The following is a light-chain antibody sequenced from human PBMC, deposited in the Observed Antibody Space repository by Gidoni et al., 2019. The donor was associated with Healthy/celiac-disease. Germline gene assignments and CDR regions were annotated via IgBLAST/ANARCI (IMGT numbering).Light chain of an antibody. CDR2: RNN. V-gene: IGLV1-47*01. Sequence: QSVLTQPPSASGTPGQRVTSSCSGSSSNIGSNYVYWYQQHPGTAPKLLIYRNNQRPSGVPGRFSGSKSGTSASLASSGLRSEDEAYYYCAAWDDSLSVLYVFGTGTKVTVL. CDR1: SSNIGSNY. J-gene: IGLJ1*01. CDR3: AAWDDSLSVLYV.